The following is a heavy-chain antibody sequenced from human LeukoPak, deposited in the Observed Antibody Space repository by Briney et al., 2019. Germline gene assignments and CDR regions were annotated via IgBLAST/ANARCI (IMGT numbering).Heavy chain of an antibody. CDR1: GGSFSGYY. Sequence: PSETLSLTCAVYGGSFSGYYWSWIRQPPGKGLEWIGEINHSGSTNYNPSLKSRVTISVDTSKNQFSLKLSSVTAADTAVYYCARRISYFYSSSWSPVGWFDPWGQGTLVTVSS. D-gene: IGHD6-13*01. V-gene: IGHV4-34*01. CDR3: ARRISYFYSSSWSPVGWFDP. J-gene: IGHJ5*02. CDR2: INHSGST.